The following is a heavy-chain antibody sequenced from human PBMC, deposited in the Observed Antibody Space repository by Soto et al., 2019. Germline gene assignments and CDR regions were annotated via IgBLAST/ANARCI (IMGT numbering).Heavy chain of an antibody. J-gene: IGHJ6*02. Sequence: GGSLRLSCVASGFTFSSYCMNWVRQGPGKGLEWLSFISKSGTTTYYADSVKGRFTISRDNSKNTLYLQMNSLRAEDTAVYYCARDLRYYYDSSGPLGMDVWGQGTTVTVSS. CDR1: GFTFSSYC. V-gene: IGHV3-48*01. CDR2: ISKSGTTT. CDR3: ARDLRYYYDSSGPLGMDV. D-gene: IGHD3-22*01.